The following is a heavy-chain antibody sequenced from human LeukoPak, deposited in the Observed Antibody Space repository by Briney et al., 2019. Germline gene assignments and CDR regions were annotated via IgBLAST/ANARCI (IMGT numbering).Heavy chain of an antibody. Sequence: SETLSLTCTVSGGSISSSRYYGGWIRQPPGKGLEWIGSMYYSGSTYYNPSLKSRVTISVDTSKNQFSLKLSSVTAADTAVYYCARQTGSGLFTLPGGQGTLVTVSS. CDR1: GGSISSSRYY. CDR2: MYYSGST. D-gene: IGHD3/OR15-3a*01. V-gene: IGHV4-39*01. CDR3: ARQTGSGLFTLP. J-gene: IGHJ4*02.